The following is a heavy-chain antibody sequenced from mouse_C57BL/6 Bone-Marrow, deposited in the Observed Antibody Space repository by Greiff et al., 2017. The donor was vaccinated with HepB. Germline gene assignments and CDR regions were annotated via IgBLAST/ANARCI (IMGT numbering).Heavy chain of an antibody. CDR2: IYPRSGNT. D-gene: IGHD2-3*01. CDR1: GYTFPSYG. CDR3: ARSRWLLFAY. V-gene: IGHV1-81*01. Sequence: VQLQESGAELARPGASVKLSCKASGYTFPSYGISWVKRGTGQGLEWIGEIYPRSGNTYYNEKFKGKATLTADKSSSTAYMELRSLTSEDSAVYFCARSRWLLFAYWGQGTLVTVSA. J-gene: IGHJ3*01.